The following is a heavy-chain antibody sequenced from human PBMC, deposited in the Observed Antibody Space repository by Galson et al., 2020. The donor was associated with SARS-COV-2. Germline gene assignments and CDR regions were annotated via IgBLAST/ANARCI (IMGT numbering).Heavy chain of an antibody. CDR3: ARESRHCSGGRCYSLGAFDI. Sequence: SETLSLTCTVSGGSISSYYWSWIRQPPGKGLEWIGYIYYSGSTNYNPSLKSRVTISVDTSKNQFYLKLSSVTGADTAVYYCARESRHCSGGRCYSLGAFDIWGQGTMVTVSS. D-gene: IGHD2-15*01. CDR1: GGSISSYY. CDR2: IYYSGST. V-gene: IGHV4-59*01. J-gene: IGHJ3*02.